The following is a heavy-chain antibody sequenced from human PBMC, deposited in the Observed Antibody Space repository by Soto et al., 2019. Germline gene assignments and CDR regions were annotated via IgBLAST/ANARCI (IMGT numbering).Heavy chain of an antibody. J-gene: IGHJ4*02. CDR1: GFTFSNYW. CDR3: ARDFNDFWSGYYDH. Sequence: GGSLRLSCAASGFTFSNYWMHWVRQAPGKGLVWVSRISSDGRSISYADSVKGRFTISRDNANNTLYLQMNSLRAEDTAVYYRARDFNDFWSGYYDHWGQGTLVTVSS. V-gene: IGHV3-74*01. CDR2: ISSDGRSI. D-gene: IGHD3-3*01.